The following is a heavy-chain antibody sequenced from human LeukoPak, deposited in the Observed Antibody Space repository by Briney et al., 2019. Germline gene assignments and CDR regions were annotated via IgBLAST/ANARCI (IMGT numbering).Heavy chain of an antibody. CDR3: AKDGNYYDSSGYYYSY. V-gene: IGHV3-30*18. D-gene: IGHD3-22*01. Sequence: GGSLRLSCAASGFTFSSYGMHRVRQAPGKGLEWVAVISYDGSNKYYADSVKGRFTISRDNSKNTLYLQMNSLRAEDTAVYYCAKDGNYYDSSGYYYSYWGQGTLVTVSS. CDR1: GFTFSSYG. J-gene: IGHJ4*02. CDR2: ISYDGSNK.